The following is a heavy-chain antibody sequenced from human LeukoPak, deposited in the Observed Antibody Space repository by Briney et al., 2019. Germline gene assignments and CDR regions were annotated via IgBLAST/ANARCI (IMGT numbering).Heavy chain of an antibody. CDR3: ARDRSGIAARPGSFGY. Sequence: ASVNVSCKASGGTFSSYAISWVRQAPGQGLEWMGWINPNSGGTNYAQKFQGRVTMTRDTSISTAYMELSRLRSDDTAVYYCARDRSGIAARPGSFGYWGQGTLVTVSS. J-gene: IGHJ4*02. V-gene: IGHV1-2*02. CDR1: GGTFSSYA. CDR2: INPNSGGT. D-gene: IGHD6-6*01.